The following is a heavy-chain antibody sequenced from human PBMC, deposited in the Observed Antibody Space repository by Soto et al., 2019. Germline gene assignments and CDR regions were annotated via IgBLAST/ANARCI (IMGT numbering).Heavy chain of an antibody. J-gene: IGHJ6*02. CDR1: GYTFTGYY. CDR2: INPNSGGT. Sequence: QVQLVQSGAEVKKPGASVKVSCKASGYTFTGYYMQWVRQAPGQGLEWMGWINPNSGGTNYAQKFQGRVTMTRDTSISTAYMELSRLRSDDTAVYYCARDRVAPGWDYYYYYGMDVWGQGTTVTVSS. V-gene: IGHV1-2*02. CDR3: ARDRVAPGWDYYYYYGMDV. D-gene: IGHD1-26*01.